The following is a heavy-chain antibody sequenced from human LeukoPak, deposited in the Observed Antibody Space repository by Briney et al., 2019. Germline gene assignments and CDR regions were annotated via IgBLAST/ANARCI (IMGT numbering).Heavy chain of an antibody. CDR1: GGSFSDYY. Sequence: SETLSLTCAVYGGSFSDYYWSWIRQPPGKGLEWIGEINHSGSTNYNPSLKSRVTISVDTSKNQFSLKLSSVTAADTAVYYCARGDPFTYYYGSGSYSRSNDAFDVWGQGTMVTVSS. D-gene: IGHD3-10*01. CDR2: INHSGST. J-gene: IGHJ3*01. CDR3: ARGDPFTYYYGSGSYSRSNDAFDV. V-gene: IGHV4-34*01.